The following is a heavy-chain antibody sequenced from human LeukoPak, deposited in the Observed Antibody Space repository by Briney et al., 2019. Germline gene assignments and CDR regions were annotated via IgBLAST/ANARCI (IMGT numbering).Heavy chain of an antibody. CDR2: ISGSGGST. J-gene: IGHJ4*02. D-gene: IGHD3-22*01. V-gene: IGHV3-23*01. CDR3: AKASYYYDSSGYYPGFVDY. Sequence: GGSLRLSCAASGFTFSSYAMSWVRQAPGKGLEWVSAISGSGGSTYYADSVKGRFTISRDNPKNTLYLQMNSLRAEDTAVYYCAKASYYYDSSGYYPGFVDYWGQGTLVTVSS. CDR1: GFTFSSYA.